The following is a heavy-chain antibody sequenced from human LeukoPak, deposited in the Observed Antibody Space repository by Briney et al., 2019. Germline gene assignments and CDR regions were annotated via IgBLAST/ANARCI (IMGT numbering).Heavy chain of an antibody. CDR3: ARQDSSGYYPWDY. Sequence: PGGSLRLSCAASGFTLSSYSMNWVRQAPGKGLEWVSSISSSSSYIYYADSVKGRFTISRDNAKNSLYLQMNSLRAEDTAVYYCARQDSSGYYPWDYWGQGTLVTVSS. J-gene: IGHJ4*02. D-gene: IGHD3-22*01. CDR2: ISSSSSYI. V-gene: IGHV3-21*01. CDR1: GFTLSSYS.